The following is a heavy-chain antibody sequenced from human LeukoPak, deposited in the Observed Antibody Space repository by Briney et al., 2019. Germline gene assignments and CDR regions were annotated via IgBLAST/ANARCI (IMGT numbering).Heavy chain of an antibody. Sequence: SETLSLTCTVSGDSVSNGNYYWSWLRQPPGKALERIGYIYYTGKTYYNPSLEGRVTILVDTSRNHFSVKLSSVTAADTAVYYCARSQNYYGSGDYWSQGTLVTVSS. D-gene: IGHD3-10*01. J-gene: IGHJ4*02. V-gene: IGHV4-61*03. CDR3: ARSQNYYGSGDY. CDR1: GDSVSNGNYY. CDR2: IYYTGKT.